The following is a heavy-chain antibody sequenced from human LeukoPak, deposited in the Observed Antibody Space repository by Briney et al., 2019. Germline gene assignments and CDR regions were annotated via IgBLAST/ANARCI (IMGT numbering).Heavy chain of an antibody. CDR1: GGSIRSYY. V-gene: IGHV4-59*01. Sequence: SETLSLTCTVSGGSIRSYYWSWIRQLPGKGLEWIGYINYSGSTKYNPSLKSRVTISVDKSKNQFSLKVNSVTAADTAVYYCARASPYDNWSGYWFDPWGQGTLVTVSS. J-gene: IGHJ5*02. CDR3: ARASPYDNWSGYWFDP. D-gene: IGHD3-3*01. CDR2: INYSGST.